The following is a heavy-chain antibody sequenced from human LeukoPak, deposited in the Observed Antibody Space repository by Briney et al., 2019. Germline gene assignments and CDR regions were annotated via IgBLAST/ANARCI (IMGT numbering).Heavy chain of an antibody. Sequence: GGSLRLSCAASGFTFSDYWMSWVRQAPGKGLEWVANIKQDGSEKYYVDSVKGRFTISRDNAKNSLYLQMNNLRAEDTALYYCARDNWGPDYWGQGILVTVSS. CDR3: ARDNWGPDY. V-gene: IGHV3-7*01. D-gene: IGHD7-27*01. CDR2: IKQDGSEK. J-gene: IGHJ4*02. CDR1: GFTFSDYW.